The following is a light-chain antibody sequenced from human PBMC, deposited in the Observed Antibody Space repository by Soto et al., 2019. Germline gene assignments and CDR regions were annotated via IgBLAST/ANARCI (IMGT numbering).Light chain of an antibody. V-gene: IGKV3D-20*02. CDR2: DTS. CDR3: QQYNKWPLT. J-gene: IGKJ1*01. CDR1: QSVTDNY. Sequence: EIVLTQSPGTLSLSPGERATLSCMASQSVTDNYLAWYQQRPGQAPRLLISDTSTRATGVSNRFSGSGSGTDFTLAISSLEPEDFAVYYCQQYNKWPLTFGQGTKVDIK.